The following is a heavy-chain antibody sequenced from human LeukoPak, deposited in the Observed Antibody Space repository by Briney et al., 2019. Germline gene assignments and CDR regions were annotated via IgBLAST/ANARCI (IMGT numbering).Heavy chain of an antibody. Sequence: PSETLSLTCTVSGGSISSYYWSWIRQPPGKGLEWMGYSYYSGSTNYNPSLRSRVTISVDTSKNQFSLKLSSVTAADTAVYYCARGVKGGSDRYYFDYWGERTQVTVSS. D-gene: IGHD1-26*01. CDR2: SYYSGST. CDR1: GGSISSYY. J-gene: IGHJ4*02. CDR3: ARGVKGGSDRYYFDY. V-gene: IGHV4-59*12.